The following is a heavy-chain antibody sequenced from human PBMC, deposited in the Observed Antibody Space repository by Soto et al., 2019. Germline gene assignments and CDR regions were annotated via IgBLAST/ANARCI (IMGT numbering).Heavy chain of an antibody. Sequence: EVQLVESGGGLVQPDKSLRLSCAASGFTFDDYAMHWVRQAPGKGLEWVAGASWHSVEIAYADSVKGRFTISRDNAKNSLDLQMNSLREDDSALYYCVKDAIVGVTIVGKDAFDVWGHGTMVTVS. CDR2: ASWHSVEI. CDR3: VKDAIVGVTIVGKDAFDV. V-gene: IGHV3-9*01. D-gene: IGHD1-26*01. J-gene: IGHJ3*01. CDR1: GFTFDDYA.